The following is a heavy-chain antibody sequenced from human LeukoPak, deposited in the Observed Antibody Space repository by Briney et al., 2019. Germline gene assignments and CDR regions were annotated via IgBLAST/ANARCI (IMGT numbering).Heavy chain of an antibody. V-gene: IGHV4-34*01. D-gene: IGHD3-3*01. Sequence: SETLSLTCAVYGGSFSGYYWSWIRQPPGKGLEWIGEINHSGSTNYNPSLKSRVTISVDTSKIQFSLKLSSVTAADTAVYYCARDNGYDFWSGYYAYYYYGMDVWGQGTTVTVSS. CDR1: GGSFSGYY. CDR3: ARDNGYDFWSGYYAYYYYGMDV. J-gene: IGHJ6*02. CDR2: INHSGST.